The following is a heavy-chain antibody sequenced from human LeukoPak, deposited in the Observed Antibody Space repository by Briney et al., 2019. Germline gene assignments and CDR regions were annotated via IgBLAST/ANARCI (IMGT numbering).Heavy chain of an antibody. CDR3: ARGRAVAGTQPKKMLGY. V-gene: IGHV4-34*01. J-gene: IGHJ4*02. CDR1: GESFSGYY. Sequence: PSETLSLTCAVYGESFSGYYWSWIRKPPGKGLEWIGEINHSGSTNYNPSLKSRVTISVDTSKNQFSLKLSSVTAADTAVYYCARGRAVAGTQPKKMLGYWGQGTLVTVSS. CDR2: INHSGST. D-gene: IGHD6-19*01.